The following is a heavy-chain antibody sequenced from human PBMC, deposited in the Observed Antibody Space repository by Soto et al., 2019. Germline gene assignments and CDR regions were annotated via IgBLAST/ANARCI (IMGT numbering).Heavy chain of an antibody. CDR1: GFSISGCY. J-gene: IGHJ6*02. V-gene: IGHV4-4*07. D-gene: IGHD2-2*01. Sequence: SETLSLTCPVSGFSISGCYCCGCLRPAATGLEWVGRIYSDGTTNYSPSLKSRVTMSLDTSKNQFSLHLNSVTAADTAVYYCARVVCSNRRCYTMGMAVWGQGTTVT. CDR2: IYSDGTT. CDR3: ARVVCSNRRCYTMGMAV.